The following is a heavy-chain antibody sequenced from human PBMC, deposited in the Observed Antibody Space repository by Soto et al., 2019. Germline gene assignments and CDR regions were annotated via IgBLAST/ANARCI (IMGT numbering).Heavy chain of an antibody. V-gene: IGHV3-33*06. D-gene: IGHD1-26*01. CDR1: GFTFSSYG. CDR3: AKGSSNSRPYYFDY. J-gene: IGHJ4*02. CDR2: IWGDGSNK. Sequence: PGGSLRLSCAASGFTFSSYGMHWVRQAPGKGLEWVAVIWGDGSNKYYADSVQGRFTTSRDNSKNTLDLQMNNLRAEDTAVYYCAKGSSNSRPYYFDYWGQGTLVTVSS.